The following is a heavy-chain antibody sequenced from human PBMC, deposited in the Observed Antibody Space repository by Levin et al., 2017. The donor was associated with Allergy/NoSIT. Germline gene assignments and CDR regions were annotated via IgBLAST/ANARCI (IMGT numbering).Heavy chain of an antibody. D-gene: IGHD2-15*01. CDR2: IIPMSDTT. J-gene: IGHJ4*02. CDR3: AGATYCSGGSCYSGPDY. V-gene: IGHV1-69*01. CDR1: GATFRSYA. Sequence: KISCKASGATFRSYAISWVRQVPGQGLEWMGGIIPMSDTTNYALKFQGRVTITADESTSTAYMELSSLRSEDTAVYYCAGATYCSGGSCYSGPDYWGQGTLVTVSS.